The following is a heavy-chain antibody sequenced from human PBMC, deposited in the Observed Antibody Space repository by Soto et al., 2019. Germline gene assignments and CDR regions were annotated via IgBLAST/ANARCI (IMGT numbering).Heavy chain of an antibody. V-gene: IGHV1-46*01. D-gene: IGHD2-2*01. CDR2: INPSGTTT. CDR3: AIPQIASHYDYGMDV. J-gene: IGHJ6*02. Sequence: QAQLVQSGAEVKKPGASVKVSCKASGYTFTSYYMHWVRQDPGQGLEWMGIINPSGTTTDYAQKFQGTVTMTTDTSTSTYYIELSSLISEDTAVYYCAIPQIASHYDYGMDVWGQGTTVTVSS. CDR1: GYTFTSYY.